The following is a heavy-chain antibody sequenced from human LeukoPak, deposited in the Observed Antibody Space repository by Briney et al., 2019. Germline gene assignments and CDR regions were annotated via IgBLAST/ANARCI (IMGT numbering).Heavy chain of an antibody. CDR2: IYYSGST. CDR1: GGSISSSSYY. CDR3: ARHTADHDALVAFDI. V-gene: IGHV4-39*01. D-gene: IGHD2-2*01. J-gene: IGHJ3*02. Sequence: SETLSLTCTVSGGSISSSSYYWGWIRQPPGKGLEWIGSIYYSGSTYYNPSLKSRVTISVDTSKNQFSLKLSSVTAADTAVYYCARHTADHDALVAFDICGQGKMVTVSS.